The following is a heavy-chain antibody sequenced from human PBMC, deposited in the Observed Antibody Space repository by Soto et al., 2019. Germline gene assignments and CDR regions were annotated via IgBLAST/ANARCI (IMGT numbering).Heavy chain of an antibody. V-gene: IGHV3-30-3*01. CDR3: ARDPLWGTAMVLWYFDL. CDR2: ISYDGSTK. J-gene: IGHJ2*01. Sequence: QVQLVESGGGVVQPGRSLRLSCAASGFTFSSYAMQWVRQAPGKGLEWVAVISYDGSTKYHADSVKGRFTISGDNSKNTLYLQMNSLRAEDTAVYYCARDPLWGTAMVLWYFDLWGRGTLVTVSS. D-gene: IGHD5-18*01. CDR1: GFTFSSYA.